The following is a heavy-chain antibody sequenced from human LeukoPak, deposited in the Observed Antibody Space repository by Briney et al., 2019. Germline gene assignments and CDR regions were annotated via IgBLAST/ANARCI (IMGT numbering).Heavy chain of an antibody. CDR3: ARELRYFDWLLYWFDP. D-gene: IGHD3-9*01. J-gene: IGHJ5*02. CDR1: GGSISSYY. V-gene: IGHV4-4*07. Sequence: SETLSLTCTVSGGSISSYYWSWIRQPAGKGLEWIGRICTSGSTNYNPSLKSRVTMSVDTSKNQFSLKLSSVTAADTAVYYCARELRYFDWLLYWFDPWGQGTLVTVSS. CDR2: ICTSGST.